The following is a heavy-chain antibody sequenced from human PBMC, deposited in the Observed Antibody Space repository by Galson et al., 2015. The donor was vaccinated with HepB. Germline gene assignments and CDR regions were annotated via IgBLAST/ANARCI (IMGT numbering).Heavy chain of an antibody. J-gene: IGHJ6*03. V-gene: IGHV1-8*01. CDR3: ARDLVVPAAMGYYYYYFMDV. D-gene: IGHD2-2*01. CDR1: GYTFTSYD. Sequence: SVKVSCKASGYTFTSYDINWVRQATGQGLEWMGWMNPNSGNTGYAQKFQGRVTMTSNTSITTAYMELRSLRSEDTAVYYCARDLVVPAAMGYYYYYFMDVWGKGTTVTVSS. CDR2: MNPNSGNT.